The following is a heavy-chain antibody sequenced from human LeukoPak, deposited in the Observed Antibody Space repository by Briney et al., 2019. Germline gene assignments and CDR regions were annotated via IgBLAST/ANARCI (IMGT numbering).Heavy chain of an antibody. CDR3: AKDMFPPGIQLGNSFDY. CDR1: GFTFSSYS. D-gene: IGHD5-18*01. V-gene: IGHV3-21*04. Sequence: PGGSLRLSCAASGFTFSSYSMNWVRQAPGKGLEWVSSISSSSNIYYADSVKGRFTISRDNAKNSLYLQMNSLRAEDTALYYCAKDMFPPGIQLGNSFDYWGQGTLVTVSS. CDR2: ISSSSNI. J-gene: IGHJ4*02.